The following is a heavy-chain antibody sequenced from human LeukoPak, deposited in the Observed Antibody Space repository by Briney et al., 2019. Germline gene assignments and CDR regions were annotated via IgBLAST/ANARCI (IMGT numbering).Heavy chain of an antibody. Sequence: GGSLGLSCAASGFTFSNYAMNWVRQAPGKGLEWVSVISGTGGSTHYADSVKGRFTMSRDNSKNTVYLQMNSLRAEDTAVYYCAKDRTRQAYWGQGTLVTVSS. D-gene: IGHD3-3*01. CDR3: AKDRTRQAY. J-gene: IGHJ4*02. CDR1: GFTFSNYA. V-gene: IGHV3-23*01. CDR2: ISGTGGST.